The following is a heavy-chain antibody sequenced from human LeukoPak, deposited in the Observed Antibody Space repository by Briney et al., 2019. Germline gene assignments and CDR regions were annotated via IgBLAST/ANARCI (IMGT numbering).Heavy chain of an antibody. Sequence: NPSETLSLTCAVYGGSFSGYYWSWIRQPPGKGLEWIGEINHSGSTNYNPSLKSRVTISVDTSKNQFSLKLSSVTAADTAVYYCARGSRWLLRIFDYWGQGTLVTVSS. D-gene: IGHD5-24*01. J-gene: IGHJ4*02. CDR2: INHSGST. CDR1: GGSFSGYY. CDR3: ARGSRWLLRIFDY. V-gene: IGHV4-34*01.